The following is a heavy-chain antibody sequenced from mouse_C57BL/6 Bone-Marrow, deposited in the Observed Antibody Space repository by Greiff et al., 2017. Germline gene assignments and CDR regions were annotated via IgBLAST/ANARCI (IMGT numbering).Heavy chain of an antibody. CDR3: AKHWEGYAMDY. Sequence: EVKLMESGGGLVKPGGSLKLSCAASGFTFSDYGMHWVRQAPEKGLEWVAYISSGSSTIYYADTVKGRFTISRDNAKSTLFLQMTSLMSEDTAMYYCAKHWEGYAMDYWGQGTSVTVPS. CDR1: GFTFSDYG. CDR2: ISSGSSTI. V-gene: IGHV5-17*01. J-gene: IGHJ4*01. D-gene: IGHD4-1*01.